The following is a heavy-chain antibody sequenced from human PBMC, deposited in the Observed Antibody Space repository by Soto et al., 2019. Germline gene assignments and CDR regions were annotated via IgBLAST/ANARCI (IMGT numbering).Heavy chain of an antibody. CDR1: GYTFTSYY. Sequence: ASVKVSCKASGYTFTSYYMHWVRQAPGQGLEWKGIINPSGGSTSYAQKFQGRVTMTRDTSTSTVYMELSSLRSEDTAVYYFARDPRHRDPTIFGVVSWFDPWGQGTLVTVPQ. J-gene: IGHJ5*02. V-gene: IGHV1-46*01. D-gene: IGHD3-3*01. CDR2: INPSGGST. CDR3: ARDPRHRDPTIFGVVSWFDP.